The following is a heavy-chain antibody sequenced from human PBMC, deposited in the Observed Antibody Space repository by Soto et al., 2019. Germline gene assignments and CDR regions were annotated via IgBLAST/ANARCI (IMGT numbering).Heavy chain of an antibody. D-gene: IGHD2-2*01. V-gene: IGHV4-39*01. CDR2: VYQSGTT. J-gene: IGHJ4*02. Sequence: SETLSLSCSVSGASISTSSDFWGWIRQAPGKGLEWIGNVYQSGTTRLNPSLKSRVSIFVDRSKNQLSLELNSATAVDRAVYYCARQHESTSYFDYWGQG. CDR3: ARQHESTSYFDY. CDR1: GASISTSSDF.